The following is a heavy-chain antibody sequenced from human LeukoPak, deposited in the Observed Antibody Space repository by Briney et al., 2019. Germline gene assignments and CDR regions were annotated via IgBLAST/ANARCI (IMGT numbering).Heavy chain of an antibody. J-gene: IGHJ5*02. V-gene: IGHV4-4*02. D-gene: IGHD6-19*01. Sequence: SETLSLTCAVSGGSISSNNWWSWVRQPPGKGLEWIGEIYHSGSTNHNPSLKSRVTISVDTSKNQFSLKLSSVTAADTAVYYCARAVVRQWLVAGGAYNWFDPWGQGTLVTVSS. CDR3: ARAVVRQWLVAGGAYNWFDP. CDR1: GGSISSNNW. CDR2: IYHSGST.